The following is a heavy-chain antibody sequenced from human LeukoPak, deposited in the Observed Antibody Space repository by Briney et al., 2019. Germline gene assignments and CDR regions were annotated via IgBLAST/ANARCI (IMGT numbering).Heavy chain of an antibody. D-gene: IGHD3-10*01. CDR1: GFTFNNSA. Sequence: PGGSLRLSCAASGFTFNNSAISWVSQTPGKGLEWVSTISSSDGSTFFADSVKGRFTISRDNSKNTLFLQMNSLRAEHTAVYYCVIRPPFPTVRGVTADYWGQGTLVTVSS. CDR2: ISSSDGST. V-gene: IGHV3-23*01. CDR3: VIRPPFPTVRGVTADY. J-gene: IGHJ4*02.